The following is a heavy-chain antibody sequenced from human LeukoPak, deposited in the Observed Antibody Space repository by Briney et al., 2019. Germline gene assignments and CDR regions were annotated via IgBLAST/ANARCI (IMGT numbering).Heavy chain of an antibody. V-gene: IGHV3-23*01. Sequence: HPGGSLRLSCAASGFPFSSYAMSWVRQAPGKGLEWVSSISGSGGSTYYADSVKGRFTISRDNSKNTLYLQMNSLRAEDTAVYYCAKDGSAYSSGWFHFDYWGQGTLVTVSS. CDR2: ISGSGGST. CDR1: GFPFSSYA. D-gene: IGHD6-19*01. J-gene: IGHJ4*02. CDR3: AKDGSAYSSGWFHFDY.